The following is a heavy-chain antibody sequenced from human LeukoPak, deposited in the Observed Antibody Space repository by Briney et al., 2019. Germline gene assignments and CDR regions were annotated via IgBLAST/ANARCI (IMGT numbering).Heavy chain of an antibody. CDR3: AREYHTIFGVVIIGGDY. V-gene: IGHV1-2*02. CDR1: GYTFTGYY. CDR2: INPNSGGT. D-gene: IGHD3-3*01. J-gene: IGHJ4*02. Sequence: ASVKVSCKASGYTFTGYYMHWVRQAPGQGLEWMGWINPNSGGTNYAQKFQGRVTMTRDTSISTAYMELSRLRSDDTAVYYCAREYHTIFGVVIIGGDYWGQGTLVTVSS.